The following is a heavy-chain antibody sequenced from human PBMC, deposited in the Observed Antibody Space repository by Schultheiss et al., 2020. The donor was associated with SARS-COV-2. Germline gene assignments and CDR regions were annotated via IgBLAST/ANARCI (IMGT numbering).Heavy chain of an antibody. CDR2: IYYSGST. CDR3: AKGLWSYPLSTFEY. J-gene: IGHJ4*02. D-gene: IGHD5-18*01. V-gene: IGHV4-59*08. Sequence: SQTLSLTCTVSGGSISSYYWSWIRQPPGKGLEWIGYIYYSGSTNYNPSLKSRVTISVDTSKNQFSLKLSSVTAADTAVYYCAKGLWSYPLSTFEYWGQGTLVTVSS. CDR1: GGSISSYY.